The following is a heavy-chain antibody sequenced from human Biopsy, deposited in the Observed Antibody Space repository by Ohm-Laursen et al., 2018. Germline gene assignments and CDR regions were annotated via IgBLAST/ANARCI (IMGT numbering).Heavy chain of an antibody. CDR2: IYYSVMT. V-gene: IGHV4-59*02. D-gene: IGHD4-11*01. CDR3: ARDGGILNYGNFKYYHYYGMDV. J-gene: IGHJ6*02. CDR1: GDSVTKYY. Sequence: SGTLSLTCTVSGDSVTKYYWSWIRQPPGKGLEWIGHIYYSVMTNYNPSLQSRVSIPVDTSRNQVSLTLSSVTAADTAVYYCARDGGILNYGNFKYYHYYGMDVWGQGTKVTVSS.